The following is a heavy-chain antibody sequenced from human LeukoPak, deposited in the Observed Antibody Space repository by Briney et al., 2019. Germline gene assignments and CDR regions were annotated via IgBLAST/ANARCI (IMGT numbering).Heavy chain of an antibody. Sequence: PGGSLRLSCAASGFTFSSYSMNWVRQAPGKGGEWVSAISGSGGRTYYGDCVKGRFNISRDNSKNTVYVKMNRQRGEDTGVYKCAKGDFYGSVRDYYYYMDVSGKGTTVTISS. CDR1: GFTFSSYS. J-gene: IGHJ6*03. V-gene: IGHV3-23*01. CDR2: ISGSGGRT. D-gene: IGHD3-10*01. CDR3: AKGDFYGSVRDYYYYMDV.